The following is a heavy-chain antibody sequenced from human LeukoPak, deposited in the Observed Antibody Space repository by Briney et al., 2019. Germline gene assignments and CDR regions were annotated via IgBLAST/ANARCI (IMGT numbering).Heavy chain of an antibody. CDR3: AREFGNGLYYFDY. CDR2: IRYDGSNK. V-gene: IGHV3-30*02. Sequence: PGGSLRLSCAASGFTFSSYGMHWVRQAPGKGLEWVAFIRYDGSNKYYADSVKGRFTISRDNSKNTLYLQMNSLRAEDTAVYYCAREFGNGLYYFDYRGQGTLVTVSS. D-gene: IGHD3-10*01. CDR1: GFTFSSYG. J-gene: IGHJ4*02.